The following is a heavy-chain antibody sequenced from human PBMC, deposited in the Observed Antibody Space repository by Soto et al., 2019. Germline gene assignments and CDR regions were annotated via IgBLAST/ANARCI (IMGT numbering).Heavy chain of an antibody. CDR1: EFNFSNFA. Sequence: VQLLESGGGLIQPGGSLRLSCAASEFNFSNFAMAWVRQAPGKGLEWVSHITASGGTTYYADSVKGRFTISRDNSKNILYLHMSALRAEDTAIFFCAKDRASGSGSCCDSWGQGTLVTVSS. J-gene: IGHJ4*02. D-gene: IGHD1-26*01. V-gene: IGHV3-23*01. CDR3: AKDRASGSGSCCDS. CDR2: ITASGGTT.